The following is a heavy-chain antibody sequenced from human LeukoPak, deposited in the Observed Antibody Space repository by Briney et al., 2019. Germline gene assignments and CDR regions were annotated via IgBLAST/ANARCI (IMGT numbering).Heavy chain of an antibody. CDR3: ARDTLAAAGNYYYYMDV. J-gene: IGHJ6*03. Sequence: KPSETLSLTCAVYGGSFSGYYWSWIRQPPGKGLEWIGEINHSGSTNYNPSLKSRVTMSVDTSKNQFSLKLSSVTAADTAVYYCARDTLAAAGNYYYYMDVWGKGTTVTISS. D-gene: IGHD6-13*01. CDR1: GGSFSGYY. CDR2: INHSGST. V-gene: IGHV4-34*01.